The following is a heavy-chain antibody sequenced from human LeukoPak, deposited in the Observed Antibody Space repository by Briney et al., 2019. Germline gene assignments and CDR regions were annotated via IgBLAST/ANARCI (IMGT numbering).Heavy chain of an antibody. J-gene: IGHJ6*03. D-gene: IGHD6-13*01. CDR2: IYYSGST. CDR3: ARAVSWTDYYYYMDV. CDR1: GGSISSYY. V-gene: IGHV4-59*01. Sequence: PSETLSLTCTVSGGSISSYYWSWTRQPPGKGLEWIGYIYYSGSTNYNPSLKSRVTISVDTSKNQFSLKLSSVTAADTAVYYCARAVSWTDYYYYMDVWGKGTTVTVSS.